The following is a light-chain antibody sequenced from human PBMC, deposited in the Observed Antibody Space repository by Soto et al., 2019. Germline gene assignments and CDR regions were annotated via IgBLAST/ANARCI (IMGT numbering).Light chain of an antibody. CDR3: SSYTSSSTPVV. V-gene: IGLV2-14*01. Sequence: QSALTQPASVSGSPGQSITISCTGTSSDVGGYNYVSWYQQHPGKAPKLMIYDDSNRPSGVSNRFSGSKSGNTASLTISGLQAEDEADYYCSSYTSSSTPVVFGGGTKVTVL. CDR2: DDS. CDR1: SSDVGGYNY. J-gene: IGLJ2*01.